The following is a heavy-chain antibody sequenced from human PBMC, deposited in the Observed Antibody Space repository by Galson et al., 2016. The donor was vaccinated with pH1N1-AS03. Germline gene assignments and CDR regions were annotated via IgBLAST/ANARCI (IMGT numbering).Heavy chain of an antibody. V-gene: IGHV3-48*04. J-gene: IGHJ4*02. CDR3: AREYGVRNNLDF. D-gene: IGHD1/OR15-1a*01. CDR1: GFTSGSPAFGGHT. CDR2: IRSTGTTI. Sequence: SLRLSCADSGFTSGSPAFGGHTMNWVRQAPGKGLEWISYIRSTGTTIYYADSVKGRSTTSRDNAKNSMYLQMNSLRVEDTAVYYCAREYGVRNNLDFWGQGTLVTVSS.